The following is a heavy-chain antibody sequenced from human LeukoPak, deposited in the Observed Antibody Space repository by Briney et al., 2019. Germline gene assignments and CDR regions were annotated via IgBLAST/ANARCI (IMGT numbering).Heavy chain of an antibody. CDR3: ARGRYCSSTSCSYYFDY. CDR2: ISSGSTI. V-gene: IGHV3-11*01. CDR1: GFTFSDYY. Sequence: PGGSLRLSCAASGFTFSDYYMSWIRQAPGKGLEWVSYISSGSTIYYADSVKGRFTISRDNAKNSLYLQMNSLRAEDTAVYYCARGRYCSSTSCSYYFDYWGQGTLVTVSS. D-gene: IGHD2-2*01. J-gene: IGHJ4*02.